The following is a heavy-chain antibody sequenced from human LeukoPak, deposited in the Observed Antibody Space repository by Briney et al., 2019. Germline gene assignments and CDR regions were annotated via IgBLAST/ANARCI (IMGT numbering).Heavy chain of an antibody. CDR3: ARVRYYYDSSGYYPPYWYFDL. D-gene: IGHD3-22*01. J-gene: IGHJ2*01. CDR1: GGSISSYY. CDR2: IYYSGST. Sequence: PSETLSLTCTVSGGSISSYYWSWIRQPPGKGLEWIGYIYYSGSTNYNPSLKSRVTISVDTSKNQFSLKLSSVTAADTAVYYCARVRYYYDSSGYYPPYWYFDLWGCGTLVTVSS. V-gene: IGHV4-59*01.